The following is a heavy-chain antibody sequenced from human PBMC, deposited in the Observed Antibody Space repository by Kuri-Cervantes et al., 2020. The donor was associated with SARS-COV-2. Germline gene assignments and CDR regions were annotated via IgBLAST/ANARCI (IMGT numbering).Heavy chain of an antibody. Sequence: GESLKISCAASGFAFSSYAMSWVRQAPGKGLEWVPAISGSGGSTYYADSVKGRFTISRDNAKNMLFLQMNSLRGEDTAVYYCVRDGDHWNFDYWGQGTLVTVSS. CDR3: VRDGDHWNFDY. CDR1: GFAFSSYA. D-gene: IGHD1-1*01. CDR2: ISGSGGST. J-gene: IGHJ4*02. V-gene: IGHV3-23*01.